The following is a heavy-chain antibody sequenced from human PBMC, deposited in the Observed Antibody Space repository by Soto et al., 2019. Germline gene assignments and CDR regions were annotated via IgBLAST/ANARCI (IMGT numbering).Heavy chain of an antibody. CDR1: GFTFSNYK. V-gene: IGHV3-21*01. CDR3: ARANVDTSVVNEYYFDY. Sequence: EVQLVESGGGLVKPGGSLRLSCAVFGFTFSNYKMSWVRQAPGKGLEWVSSVSSTSGYIYYGDSVKGRFTISRDNAKNSLYLQMNSLRAEDTAVYYYARANVDTSVVNEYYFDYWGQGTLVTVSS. CDR2: VSSTSGYI. D-gene: IGHD5-18*01. J-gene: IGHJ4*02.